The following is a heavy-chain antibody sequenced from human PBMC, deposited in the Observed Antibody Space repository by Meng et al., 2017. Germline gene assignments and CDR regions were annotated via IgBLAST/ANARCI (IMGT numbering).Heavy chain of an antibody. V-gene: IGHV1-69*01. CDR3: ARDYGDYAWIAKRWFDP. J-gene: IGHJ5*02. CDR2: IIPIFGTA. D-gene: IGHD4-17*01. CDR1: GGTFSSYA. Sequence: GQLVQSGAEVKKPGSSGKVSWKASGGTFSSYAISWVRQAPGQGLEWMGGIIPIFGTANYAQKFQGRVTITADESTSTAYMELSSLRSEDTAVYYCARDYGDYAWIAKRWFDPWGQGTLVTVSS.